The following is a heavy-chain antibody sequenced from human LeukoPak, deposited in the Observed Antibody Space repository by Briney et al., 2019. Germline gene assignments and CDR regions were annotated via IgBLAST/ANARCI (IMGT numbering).Heavy chain of an antibody. CDR2: ISSSSSYI. V-gene: IGHV3-21*01. J-gene: IGHJ5*02. CDR3: ARVTPDSGYDYAIAVAGYSRFDP. CDR1: GFTFSSYS. Sequence: PGGSLRLSCAASGFTFSSYSMNWVRQAPGRGLEWVSSISSSSSYIYYADSVKGRFTISRDNAKNSLYLQMNSLRAEDTAVYYCARVTPDSGYDYAIAVAGYSRFDPWGQGTLVTVSS. D-gene: IGHD5-12*01.